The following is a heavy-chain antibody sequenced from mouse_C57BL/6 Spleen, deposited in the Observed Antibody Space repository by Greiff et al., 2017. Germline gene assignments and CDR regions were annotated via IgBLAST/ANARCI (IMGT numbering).Heavy chain of an antibody. CDR1: GYTFTSYT. V-gene: IGHV1-4*01. D-gene: IGHD1-1*01. Sequence: QVQLQQSGAELARPGASVKMSCKASGYTFTSYTMHWVQQRPGQGLEWIGYINPSSGYNKYNQKFKDKATLTADKSSSTAYIQLSSLTSEDSAVYYCARPLIITTDAMDYWGQGTSVTVSS. J-gene: IGHJ4*01. CDR3: ARPLIITTDAMDY. CDR2: INPSSGYN.